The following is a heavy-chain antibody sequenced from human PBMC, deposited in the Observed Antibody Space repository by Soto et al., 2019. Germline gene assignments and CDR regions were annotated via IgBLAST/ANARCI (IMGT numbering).Heavy chain of an antibody. D-gene: IGHD5-12*01. CDR1: GFALSNYS. CDR3: AKATIVATLDV. Sequence: EVQLVESGGGLVKPGGSLRLSCVASGFALSNYSMNWVRQAPGKGLEWVSSISSSSSYIYYADSVKGRFTISRDSAKNSLYLQMNSLRPEDTARYYSAKATIVATLDVWGQGTTVTVSS. CDR2: ISSSSSYI. J-gene: IGHJ6*02. V-gene: IGHV3-21*01.